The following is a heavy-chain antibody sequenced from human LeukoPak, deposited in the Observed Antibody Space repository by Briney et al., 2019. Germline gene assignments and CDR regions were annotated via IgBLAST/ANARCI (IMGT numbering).Heavy chain of an antibody. CDR2: IYTSGST. J-gene: IGHJ5*02. V-gene: IGHV4-61*02. CDR1: GGSISSGSYY. CDR3: AREQEAGYCSGGSCANWFDP. Sequence: SQTLSLTCTASGGSISSGSYYWSWIRQPAGKGLEWIGRIYTSGSTNYNPSLKSRVTISVDTSKNQFSLKLSSVTAADTAVYYCAREQEAGYCSGGSCANWFDPWGQGTLVTVSS. D-gene: IGHD2-15*01.